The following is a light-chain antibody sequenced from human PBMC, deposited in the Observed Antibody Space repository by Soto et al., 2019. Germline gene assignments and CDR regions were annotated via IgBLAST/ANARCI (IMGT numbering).Light chain of an antibody. CDR3: SSYTSSNTWV. CDR1: SSDVGGYNY. CDR2: EVS. Sequence: QSALPQPASVSGSPGQSITISCTGTSSDVGGYNYVSWYQQHPGKVPRLMIYEVSNRPSGLSNRFSGSKSDNTASLTISGLQAEDEADYYCSSYTSSNTWVFGGGTKVTVL. J-gene: IGLJ3*02. V-gene: IGLV2-14*01.